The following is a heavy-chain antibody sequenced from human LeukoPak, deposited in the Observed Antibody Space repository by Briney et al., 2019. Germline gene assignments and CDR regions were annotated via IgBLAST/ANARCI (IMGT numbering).Heavy chain of an antibody. CDR2: ISGYNGNT. V-gene: IGHV1-18*01. D-gene: IGHD3-3*01. J-gene: IGHJ4*02. CDR3: ARTHDFWATRKGDYFDP. Sequence: ASVKVSCKASGYTFGSYYISWVRQAPGQGLEWMGWISGYNGNTNYAQRFQDRITMTVDKSTTTVCMELNSLRLDDTAVYYCARTHDFWATRKGDYFDPWGQGTLVTVSS. CDR1: GYTFGSYY.